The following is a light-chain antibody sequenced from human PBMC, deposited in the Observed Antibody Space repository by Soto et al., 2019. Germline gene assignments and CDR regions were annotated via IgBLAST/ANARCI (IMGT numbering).Light chain of an antibody. V-gene: IGLV2-11*01. J-gene: IGLJ1*01. Sequence: QSALTQPRSVSGSPGQSVTISCTGTSSDIGSYDYVSWYQQHPGKAPKLMIYDVSERPSGVPDRFSGSKSGNTASLTISGLQPEDEGDYYCCSYAGIYDFGTGTKLTVL. CDR1: SSDIGSYDY. CDR3: CSYAGIYD. CDR2: DVS.